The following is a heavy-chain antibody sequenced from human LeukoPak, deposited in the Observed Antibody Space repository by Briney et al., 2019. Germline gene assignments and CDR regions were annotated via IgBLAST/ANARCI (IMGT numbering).Heavy chain of an antibody. Sequence: GGSLRLSCVASGFTFSSYWMSWVRQAPGKGLEWVANIKQDGSEKYYVDSVKGRFTISRDNAKNSLYLQMNSLRAEDTAVYYCAREVYYYGSGSGDWGQGTLVTVSS. CDR1: GFTFSSYW. J-gene: IGHJ4*02. CDR2: IKQDGSEK. V-gene: IGHV3-7*01. CDR3: AREVYYYGSGSGD. D-gene: IGHD3-10*01.